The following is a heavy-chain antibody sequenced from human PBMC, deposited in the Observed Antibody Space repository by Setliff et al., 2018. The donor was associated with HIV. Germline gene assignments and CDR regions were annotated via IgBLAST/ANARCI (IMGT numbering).Heavy chain of an antibody. Sequence: PGGSLRLSCATSRFSFSAWWMSWIRQAPGKGLEWLANIKPDGSEGSCVGSVKGRFTGSRDNDKNSLYLQMNSLRAEDTAVYYCTTEWGDYGEPNWFDPWGQGTLGTVSS. CDR1: RFSFSAWW. D-gene: IGHD4-17*01. CDR3: TTEWGDYGEPNWFDP. CDR2: IKPDGSEG. V-gene: IGHV3-7*01. J-gene: IGHJ5*02.